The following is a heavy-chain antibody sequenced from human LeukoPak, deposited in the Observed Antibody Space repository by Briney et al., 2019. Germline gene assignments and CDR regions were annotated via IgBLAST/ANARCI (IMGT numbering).Heavy chain of an antibody. CDR1: GGSFSGYY. CDR2: INRSGST. Sequence: SETLTLTCAVDGGSFSGYYWSWIRQPPGKGLEWIGEINRSGSTNYNPSLKSRVTISVDTSKNQFSLKLSSVTAADTAVYYCALGGTTVTTWFDPWGQGTLVTVSS. V-gene: IGHV4-34*01. D-gene: IGHD4-17*01. J-gene: IGHJ5*02. CDR3: ALGGTTVTTWFDP.